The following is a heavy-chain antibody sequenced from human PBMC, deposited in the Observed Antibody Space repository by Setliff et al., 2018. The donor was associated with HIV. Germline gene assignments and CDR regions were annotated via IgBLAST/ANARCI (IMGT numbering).Heavy chain of an antibody. J-gene: IGHJ4*02. CDR1: GFTFSSYD. D-gene: IGHD1-26*01. CDR3: VRDYMWAFDY. CDR2: IWYDGSNE. V-gene: IGHV3-33*01. Sequence: GGSLRLSCAASGFTFSSYDMHWVRQTPGKGLEWVAVIWYDGSNENYAGSVKGRFTISRDNSKKTLYLQMNSLRAEDTAVYYCVRDYMWAFDYWGQGTLVTVSS.